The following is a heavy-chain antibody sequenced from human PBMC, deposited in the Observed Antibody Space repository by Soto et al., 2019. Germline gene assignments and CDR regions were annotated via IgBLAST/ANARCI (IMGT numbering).Heavy chain of an antibody. J-gene: IGHJ6*02. Sequence: SETLSLTCTVSGGSVSSGSYYWSWIRQPPGKGLEWIGYIYYSGSTNYNPSLKSRVTISVDTSKNQFSLKLNAVTAADTAVYYCARDLWGYCGTDCYPLDVWGQGTTVTVSS. CDR2: IYYSGST. CDR3: ARDLWGYCGTDCYPLDV. D-gene: IGHD2-21*02. CDR1: GGSVSSGSYY. V-gene: IGHV4-61*01.